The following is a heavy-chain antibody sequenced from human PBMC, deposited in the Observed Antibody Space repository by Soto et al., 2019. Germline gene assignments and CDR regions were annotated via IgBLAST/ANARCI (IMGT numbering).Heavy chain of an antibody. V-gene: IGHV4-30-4*01. Sequence: SETLSLTCTVSGGSISSGDYYWSWIRQPPGKGLEWIGYIYYSGSTYYNPSLKSRVTISVDTSKNQFSLKLSSVTAADTAVYYCARVRADIVVVVAATPGETVLYFDYWGQGTLVNVSS. D-gene: IGHD2-15*01. J-gene: IGHJ4*02. CDR1: GGSISSGDYY. CDR2: IYYSGST. CDR3: ARVRADIVVVVAATPGETVLYFDY.